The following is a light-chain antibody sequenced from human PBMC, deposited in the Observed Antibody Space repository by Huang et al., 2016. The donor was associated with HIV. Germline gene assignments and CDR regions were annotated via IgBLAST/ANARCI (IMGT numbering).Light chain of an antibody. CDR3: QQYFSTPRT. CDR2: WAA. V-gene: IGKV4-1*01. Sequence: DIVMTQSPYSLTVSRGVRATIYCKSSQSILHTSKNKNFLSWFQQKPGQPPKLLMHWAATRESGVPDRCSGSGSGTDFTLTINGLQAEDVAVYYCQQYFSTPRTFGQGTRVEIK. J-gene: IGKJ1*01. CDR1: QSILHTSKNKNF.